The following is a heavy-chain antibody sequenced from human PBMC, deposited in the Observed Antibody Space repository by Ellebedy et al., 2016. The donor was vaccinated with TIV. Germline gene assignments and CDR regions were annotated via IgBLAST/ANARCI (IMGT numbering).Heavy chain of an antibody. CDR3: AKSPSRKPGLLDY. CDR2: ISGTGGST. Sequence: GESLKISCAASGFTFSSYAMNWVRQAPGKGLEWVSIISGTGGSTNYADSVKGRFTISRDNSKNMLYLQMNSLRAEDTAIYYCAKSPSRKPGLLDYWGQGTLVPVSS. J-gene: IGHJ4*02. D-gene: IGHD1-14*01. V-gene: IGHV3-23*01. CDR1: GFTFSSYA.